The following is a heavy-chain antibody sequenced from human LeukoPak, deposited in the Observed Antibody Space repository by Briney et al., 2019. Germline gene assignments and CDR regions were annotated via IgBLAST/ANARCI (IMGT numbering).Heavy chain of an antibody. J-gene: IGHJ6*02. CDR2: ISGSGGST. CDR3: ARGPRVVIIKYYYYYGMDV. D-gene: IGHD3-3*01. V-gene: IGHV3-23*01. Sequence: GSLRLSCAASGFTFSSYAMSWVRQAPGKGLEWVSAISGSGGSTYYADSVKGRFTVSRDNSKNTLYLQMNSLRAEDTAVYYCARGPRVVIIKYYYYYGMDVWGQGTTVTVSS. CDR1: GFTFSSYA.